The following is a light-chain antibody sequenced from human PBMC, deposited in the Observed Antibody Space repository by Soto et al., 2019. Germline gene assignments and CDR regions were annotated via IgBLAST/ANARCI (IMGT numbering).Light chain of an antibody. CDR2: IAS. V-gene: IGKV3-20*01. CDR3: QQYGSSPWT. CDR1: QSVSSNY. J-gene: IGKJ1*01. Sequence: EIVLTQSPGTLSLSPGERATLSCRAGQSVSSNYLAWYQQKTGQTPRLLIYIASTRAPGIPDRFSGSGSGTHFTLTISRVEPEYFAVYYCQQYGSSPWTFGQGTKVEIK.